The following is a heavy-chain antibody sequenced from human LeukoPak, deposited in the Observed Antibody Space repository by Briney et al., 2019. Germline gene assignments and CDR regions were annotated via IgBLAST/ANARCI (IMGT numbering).Heavy chain of an antibody. V-gene: IGHV1-69*13. CDR1: GGTFSSYA. J-gene: IGHJ6*02. D-gene: IGHD3-10*01. Sequence: SVKVSCKASGGTFSSYAISWVRQAPGQGLEWMGGIIPILGTANYAQKFQGRVTITADESTSTAYMELSSLRSEDTAVYYCARASLSRSKYYYYGMDVWGQGTTVTVSS. CDR2: IIPILGTA. CDR3: ARASLSRSKYYYYGMDV.